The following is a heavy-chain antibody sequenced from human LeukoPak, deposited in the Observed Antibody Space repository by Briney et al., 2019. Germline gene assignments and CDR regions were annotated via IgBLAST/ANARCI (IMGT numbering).Heavy chain of an antibody. J-gene: IGHJ4*02. Sequence: GGSLRLSCAASGFTFSSHGMNWVRQAPGKGLEWVSYISSSSSTIYYADSVKGRFTISRDNAKNSLYLQMNSLRAEDTAVHYCARGAYYYEDWGQGTLVTVSS. CDR3: ARGAYYYED. V-gene: IGHV3-48*01. D-gene: IGHD3-22*01. CDR2: ISSSSSTI. CDR1: GFTFSSHG.